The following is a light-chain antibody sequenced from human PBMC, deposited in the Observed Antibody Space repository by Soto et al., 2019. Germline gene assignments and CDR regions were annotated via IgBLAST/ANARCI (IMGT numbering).Light chain of an antibody. Sequence: EIVLTPSPGTLSLSPGERATLSCRASQSVSSSYLAWYQQKPGQAPRLLIYGASSRATGIPDRFSGSGFGTDFTLTISRLEPEDFALYYCQHYAGGSRITFGQGTRLEIK. V-gene: IGKV3-20*01. CDR3: QHYAGGSRIT. J-gene: IGKJ5*01. CDR2: GAS. CDR1: QSVSSSY.